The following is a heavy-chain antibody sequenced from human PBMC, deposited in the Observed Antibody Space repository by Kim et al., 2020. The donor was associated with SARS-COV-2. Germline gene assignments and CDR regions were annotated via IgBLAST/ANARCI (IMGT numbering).Heavy chain of an antibody. CDR3: ARRVTGTTAGAFDI. J-gene: IGHJ3*02. Sequence: SPSFQGQVTISADKSISTAYLQWSSLKASDTAMYYCARRVTGTTAGAFDIWGQGTMVTVSS. V-gene: IGHV5-51*01. D-gene: IGHD1-20*01.